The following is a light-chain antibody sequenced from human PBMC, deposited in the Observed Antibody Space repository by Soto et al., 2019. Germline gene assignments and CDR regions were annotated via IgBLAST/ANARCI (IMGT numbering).Light chain of an antibody. CDR3: QHYNGYSWT. Sequence: EILMTQSPATLRVSPGDTVTLSCRASQDVSNQVAWYQQKPGQAPRLLIYDVSVLETGVPARFRGSGSGTEVTLTISSLQPEDFAMYYCQHYNGYSWTFGQGTK. CDR1: QDVSNQ. V-gene: IGKV3-15*01. CDR2: DVS. J-gene: IGKJ1*01.